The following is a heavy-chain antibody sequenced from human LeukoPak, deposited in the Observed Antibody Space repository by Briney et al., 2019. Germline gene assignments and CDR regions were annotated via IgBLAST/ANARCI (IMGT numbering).Heavy chain of an antibody. Sequence: GASVKVSCKASGYTFTSYDINWGRQATGQGLEWWGWMNLYSGNTGYAKKFQGRVTMTRNTSISTAYMELSSLRSEDTAVYYCARRVRSRAWPTYYYYYYMDVWGKGTTVTVSS. CDR2: MNLYSGNT. J-gene: IGHJ6*03. CDR1: GYTFTSYD. D-gene: IGHD1-26*01. V-gene: IGHV1-8*01. CDR3: ARRVRSRAWPTYYYYYYMDV.